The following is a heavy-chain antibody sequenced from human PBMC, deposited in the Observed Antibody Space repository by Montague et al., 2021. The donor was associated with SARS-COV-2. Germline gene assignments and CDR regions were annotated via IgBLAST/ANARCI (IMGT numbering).Heavy chain of an antibody. CDR3: ARGPHSSSWHYYYASGMDV. J-gene: IGHJ6*02. Sequence: SETLSLTCAVYRGSFSGYYWSWIRQSPGKGLEWIGEINHSGSTNYNPSLKSRVTISVDTSNNHFSLKLSSVTAADTAVYYCARGPHSSSWHYYYASGMDVWGQGTTVTVS. CDR1: RGSFSGYY. V-gene: IGHV4-34*01. D-gene: IGHD6-13*01. CDR2: INHSGST.